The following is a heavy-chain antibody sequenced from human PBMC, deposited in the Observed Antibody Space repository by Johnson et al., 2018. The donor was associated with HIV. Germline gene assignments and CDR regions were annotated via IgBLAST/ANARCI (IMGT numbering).Heavy chain of an antibody. J-gene: IGHJ3*01. CDR1: GFTVSSNY. V-gene: IGHV3-66*01. CDR3: ARARAIVVNP. Sequence: DVQVVESGGALVQPGGSLRLSCAASGFTVSSNYMSWVRQAPGKGLEWVSLIYSGGSTYYTDSVKGRFTISRDNSKNTLYLQMSSLRTEDTAVYYCARARAIVVNPWGQGTMVTVSS. D-gene: IGHD3-22*01. CDR2: IYSGGST.